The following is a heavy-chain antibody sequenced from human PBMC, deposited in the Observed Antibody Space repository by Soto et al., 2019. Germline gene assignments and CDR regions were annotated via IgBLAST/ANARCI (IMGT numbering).Heavy chain of an antibody. J-gene: IGHJ6*03. D-gene: IGHD7-27*01. CDR1: GYSFTSYW. V-gene: IGHV5-51*01. CDR2: IYPGDSDT. Sequence: GESLKISCKGSGYSFTSYWIGWVRQMPGKGLEWMGIIYPGDSDTRYSPSFQGQVTISADTSISTAYLQWSSLKASDTAMYYCARHRGTGDKYYYYYMDVWGKGTTVTVSS. CDR3: ARHRGTGDKYYYYYMDV.